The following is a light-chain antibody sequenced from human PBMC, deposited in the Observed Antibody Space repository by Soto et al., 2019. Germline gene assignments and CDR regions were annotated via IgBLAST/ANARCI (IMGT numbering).Light chain of an antibody. Sequence: DIALTQSPDTLSLSAGERATLSWRARQTVITNSAWYQQRPGQAPRLLLYGASTRAAIIPARFSGSGSGTEFTLTISSLQSADFAVYYCQHYNNWPPWTFGQGTKVDI. J-gene: IGKJ1*01. CDR2: GAS. CDR1: QTVITN. V-gene: IGKV3-15*01. CDR3: QHYNNWPPWT.